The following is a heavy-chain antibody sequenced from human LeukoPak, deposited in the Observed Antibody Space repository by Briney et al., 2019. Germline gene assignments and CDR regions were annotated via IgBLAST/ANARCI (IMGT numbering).Heavy chain of an antibody. CDR1: GFTFSSYS. CDR3: AKSLGLMMTTDFDY. Sequence: GGSLRLSCAASGFTFSSYSMNWVRQAPGKGLEWVSGISGGGSRTYHADSVKGRFTISRDNSKNTLYLQMISLRAEDTAVYYCAKSLGLMMTTDFDYWGQGTLVTVSS. D-gene: IGHD4-17*01. V-gene: IGHV3-23*01. CDR2: ISGGGSRT. J-gene: IGHJ4*02.